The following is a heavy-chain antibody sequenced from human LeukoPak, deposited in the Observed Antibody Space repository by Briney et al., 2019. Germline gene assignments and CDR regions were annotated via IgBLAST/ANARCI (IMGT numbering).Heavy chain of an antibody. CDR3: ASSRRDILAGYPASDGMDV. D-gene: IGHD3-9*01. Sequence: PGGSLRLSCAASGFTVSSNYMSWVRQAPGKGLEWVSVIYRGTYTDYADSVKGRFTISRDNSKNTVYLQMNSLRAEDTAVYYCASSRRDILAGYPASDGMDVWGKGTTVTVSS. CDR1: GFTVSSNY. J-gene: IGHJ6*04. V-gene: IGHV3-53*01. CDR2: IYRGTYT.